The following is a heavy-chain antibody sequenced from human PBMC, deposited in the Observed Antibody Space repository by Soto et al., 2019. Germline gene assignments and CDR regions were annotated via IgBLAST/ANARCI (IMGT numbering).Heavy chain of an antibody. CDR3: AIVSGIAADPRHDAFEV. Sequence: AGGSLRVSCAASGGTFKKYLITWVRQAPGKGLEGVASMKEDGSEESYVDSVKGRFTISRENAKNSLDLQMNSLRADDTAVYYCAIVSGIAADPRHDAFEVWGQGTRVTVSS. CDR1: GGTFKKYL. J-gene: IGHJ3*01. V-gene: IGHV3-7*02. D-gene: IGHD6-13*01. CDR2: MKEDGSEE.